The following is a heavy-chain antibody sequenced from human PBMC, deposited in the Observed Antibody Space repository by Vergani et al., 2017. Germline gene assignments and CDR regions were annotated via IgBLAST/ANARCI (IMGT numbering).Heavy chain of an antibody. CDR2: IYTSGST. Sequence: QVQLQESGPGLVKPSETLSLTCTFPGGSISSYYWSWIRQPAGKGLEWIGRIYTSGSTNYNPSLKSRVTMSVDTSKNQFSLKLSSVTAADTAVYYCARGDSSSWLYWYFDLWGRGTLVTVSS. D-gene: IGHD6-13*01. CDR1: GGSISSYY. V-gene: IGHV4-4*07. J-gene: IGHJ2*01. CDR3: ARGDSSSWLYWYFDL.